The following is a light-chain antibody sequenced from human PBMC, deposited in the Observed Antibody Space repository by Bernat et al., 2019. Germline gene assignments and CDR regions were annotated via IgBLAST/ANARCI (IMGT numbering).Light chain of an antibody. CDR3: QQYDNCPLT. CDR2: KAS. J-gene: IGKJ4*01. Sequence: DIQMTQSPSTLSASVGDRVTITCRASQSISGWLAWHQQKPGKAPRLLMYKASRLESGVPSRFSGSGSGTEFTLTISSLQPDDFATYYCQQYDNCPLTFGGGTKVAIK. CDR1: QSISGW. V-gene: IGKV1-5*03.